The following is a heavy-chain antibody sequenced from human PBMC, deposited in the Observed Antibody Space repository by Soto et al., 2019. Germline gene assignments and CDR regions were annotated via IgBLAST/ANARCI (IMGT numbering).Heavy chain of an antibody. D-gene: IGHD2-8*01. CDR1: GGSISSYY. CDR3: ARDGRYCTNGVCYTDWFDP. CDR2: IYTSGST. V-gene: IGHV4-4*07. Sequence: SETLSLTCTVSGGSISSYYWSWIRQPAGKELEWIGRIYTSGSTNYNPSLKSRVTMSVDTSKNQFSLKLSSVTAADTAVYYCARDGRYCTNGVCYTDWFDPWGQGTLVTVSS. J-gene: IGHJ5*02.